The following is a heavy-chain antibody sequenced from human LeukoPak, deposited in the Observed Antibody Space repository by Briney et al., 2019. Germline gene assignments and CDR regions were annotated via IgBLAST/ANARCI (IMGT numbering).Heavy chain of an antibody. CDR1: GFTFSSYE. D-gene: IGHD3-10*01. CDR2: ISSSGSTI. Sequence: GGSLRLSCAASGFTFSSYEMNWVRQAPGKGLEWVSYISSSGSTIYYADSVKGRFTISRDNAKNSLYLQMNSLRAEDTAVYYCARDMWFGELLAKPIDYWGQGTLVTVSS. CDR3: ARDMWFGELLAKPIDY. V-gene: IGHV3-48*03. J-gene: IGHJ4*02.